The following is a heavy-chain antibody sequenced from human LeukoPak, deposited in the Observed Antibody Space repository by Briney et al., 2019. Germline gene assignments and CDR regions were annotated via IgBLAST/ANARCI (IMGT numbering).Heavy chain of an antibody. Sequence: SETLSLTCTVSGGSISSSSYYWGWIRQPPGKGLEWIGSIYYSGSTYYNPSLKSRVTISVDTSKNQFSLKLSSVTAADTAVYYCAKARRGGYNFYFDFWGLGALVTVSS. CDR1: GGSISSSSYY. CDR2: IYYSGST. D-gene: IGHD5-24*01. CDR3: AKARRGGYNFYFDF. J-gene: IGHJ4*02. V-gene: IGHV4-39*07.